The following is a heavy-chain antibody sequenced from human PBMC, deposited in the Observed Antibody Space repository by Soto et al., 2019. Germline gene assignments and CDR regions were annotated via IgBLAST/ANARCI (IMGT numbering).Heavy chain of an antibody. CDR2: RNPGSGNT. V-gene: IGHV1-8*01. J-gene: IGHJ5*02. CDR1: GYTFTNYE. Sequence: QVQLVQSGAEVKKPGASVKVSCKASGYTFTNYEISWVRQATGQGLEWMGWRNPGSGNTGYAHKFQGRVTLTRNLSISTAYMELSKLGSDDTAIYYCARMASSGSLTWFDPWGQGTLVTVSS. CDR3: ARMASSGSLTWFDP. D-gene: IGHD3-10*01.